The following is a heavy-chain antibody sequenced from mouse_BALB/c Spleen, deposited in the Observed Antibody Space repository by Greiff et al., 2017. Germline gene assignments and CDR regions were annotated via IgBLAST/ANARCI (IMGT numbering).Heavy chain of an antibody. CDR3: ASRWFAY. CDR2: INPSNGRT. V-gene: IGHV1S81*02. CDR1: GYTFTSYW. Sequence: QVQLQQPGAELVKPGASVKLSCKASGYTFTSYWMHWVKQRPGQGLEWIGEINPSNGRTNYNEKFKSKATLTVDKSSSTAYMQLSSLTSEDSAVYYCASRWFAYWGQGTLVTVSA. J-gene: IGHJ3*01.